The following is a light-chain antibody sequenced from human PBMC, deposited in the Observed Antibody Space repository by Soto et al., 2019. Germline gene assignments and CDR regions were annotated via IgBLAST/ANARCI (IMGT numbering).Light chain of an antibody. V-gene: IGKV3-15*01. CDR2: GAS. J-gene: IGKJ2*01. Sequence: EIVMTQSPATLSVSPGERATLSCRASQSVSSNLAWYQQKPGQAPRLLIYGASTRATGIPARFSGSGSGTEFTLTISSLEPGDVAVYYCQQRDWPVTFGQGTHVAIK. CDR1: QSVSSN. CDR3: QQRDWPVT.